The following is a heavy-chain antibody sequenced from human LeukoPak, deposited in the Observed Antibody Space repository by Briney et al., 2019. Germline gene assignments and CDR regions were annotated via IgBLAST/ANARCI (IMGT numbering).Heavy chain of an antibody. CDR1: GFTFSDSA. J-gene: IGHJ4*02. CDR3: TRHLVDC. Sequence: PGGSLRLSCAASGFTFSDSAMRWVRQAAGKGLEWVGRIRSKANSYATAYAASVKGRFTISRDDSKNTAYLQMNSLKTEDTAVYYCTRHLVDCWGQGTLVTVSS. CDR2: IRSKANSYAT. D-gene: IGHD1-26*01. V-gene: IGHV3-73*01.